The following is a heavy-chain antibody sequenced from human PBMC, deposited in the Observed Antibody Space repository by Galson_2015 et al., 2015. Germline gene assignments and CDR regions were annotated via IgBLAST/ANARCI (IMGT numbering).Heavy chain of an antibody. V-gene: IGHV3-30*03. D-gene: IGHD2-2*01. CDR3: ARDYCSSTSCYYYYGMDV. CDR2: ISYDGSNK. Sequence: SLRLSCAASGFTFSSYGMHWVRQAPGKGLEWVAVISYDGSNKYYADSVKGRFTISRDNSKNTLYLQMNSLRAEDTAVYYCARDYCSSTSCYYYYGMDV. J-gene: IGHJ6*01. CDR1: GFTFSSYG.